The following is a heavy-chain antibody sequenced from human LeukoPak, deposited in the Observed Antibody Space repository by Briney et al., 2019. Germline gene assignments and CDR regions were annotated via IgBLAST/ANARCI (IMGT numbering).Heavy chain of an antibody. V-gene: IGHV1-18*01. J-gene: IGHJ4*02. CDR1: GYTFTSYG. CDR3: ARFSYVEMATNSDY. CDR2: ISAYNGNT. D-gene: IGHD5-24*01. Sequence: GASVKVSCKASGYTFTSYGISWVRQAPGQGLEWMGWISAYNGNTNYAQKLQGRVTMTTDTSTSTAYMKLRSLRSDDTAVYYCARFSYVEMATNSDYGAQETLVTVS.